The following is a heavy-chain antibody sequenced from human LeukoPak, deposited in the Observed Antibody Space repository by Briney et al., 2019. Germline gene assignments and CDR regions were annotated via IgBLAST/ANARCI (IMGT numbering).Heavy chain of an antibody. V-gene: IGHV4-39*07. CDR2: IYYTGTT. J-gene: IGHJ4*02. D-gene: IGHD1-1*01. CDR3: ARYVPVRTGTTRASFDY. Sequence: SETLSLTCTVSGGSININNYYWAWLRQSPGRGREWLGSIYYTGTTYYNPSLDHRVTISVDTSKNQFSLKLSSVTAADTAVYYCARYVPVRTGTTRASFDYWGLGTLVTVSS. CDR1: GGSININNYY.